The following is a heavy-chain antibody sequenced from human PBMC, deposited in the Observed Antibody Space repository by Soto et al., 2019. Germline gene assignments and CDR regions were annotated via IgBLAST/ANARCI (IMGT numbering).Heavy chain of an antibody. CDR1: GYTFTTYY. D-gene: IGHD6-13*01. V-gene: IGHV1-46*01. J-gene: IGHJ6*02. Sequence: ASVKVSCKASGYTFTTYYMHWVRQAPGQGLEWMGIINPSEGGTTSAQKFQGRVTMTRDTSRSTFYIELSSLRSEDTAIYYCARAGGIAAAGPPYYYSGLDVWGQGTTVTVSS. CDR2: INPSEGGT. CDR3: ARAGGIAAAGPPYYYSGLDV.